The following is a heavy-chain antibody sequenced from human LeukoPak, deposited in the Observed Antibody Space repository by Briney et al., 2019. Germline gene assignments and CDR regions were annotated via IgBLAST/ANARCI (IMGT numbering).Heavy chain of an antibody. J-gene: IGHJ4*02. V-gene: IGHV3-23*01. CDR2: ISGSGGST. CDR3: ARELEDSSGYFRDY. Sequence: GGSLRLSCAASGFTFSSYAMSWVRQAPGKGLEWVSAISGSGGSTYYADSVKGRFTISRDNSKNTLYLQMNSLRAEDTVVYYCARELEDSSGYFRDYWGQGTLVTVSS. D-gene: IGHD3-22*01. CDR1: GFTFSSYA.